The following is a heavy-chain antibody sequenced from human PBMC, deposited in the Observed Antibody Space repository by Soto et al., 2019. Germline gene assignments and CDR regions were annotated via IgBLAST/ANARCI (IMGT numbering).Heavy chain of an antibody. V-gene: IGHV3-23*01. Sequence: PGGSLRLSCAASGFTFSSYAMSWVRQAPGKGLEWVSAISGSGGSTYYADSVKGRFTISRDNSKNTLYLQMDSLRAEDTAVYYCAKARGSLVPRAYFQHWGQGTLVTVSS. CDR2: ISGSGGST. J-gene: IGHJ1*01. CDR3: AKARGSLVPRAYFQH. CDR1: GFTFSSYA. D-gene: IGHD6-13*01.